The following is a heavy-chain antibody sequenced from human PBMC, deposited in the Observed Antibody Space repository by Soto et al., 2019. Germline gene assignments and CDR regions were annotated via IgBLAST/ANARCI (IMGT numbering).Heavy chain of an antibody. CDR2: IKQDGSEK. Sequence: GGSLRLSCAASGFTFSSYWMSWVRQAPGKGLEWVANIKQDGSEKYYVDSVKGRFTISRDNAKNSLYLQMNSLRAEDTAVYYCARDGGYSSSWYAFDIWGQGTMVTVSS. CDR1: GFTFSSYW. CDR3: ARDGGYSSSWYAFDI. D-gene: IGHD6-13*01. V-gene: IGHV3-7*03. J-gene: IGHJ3*02.